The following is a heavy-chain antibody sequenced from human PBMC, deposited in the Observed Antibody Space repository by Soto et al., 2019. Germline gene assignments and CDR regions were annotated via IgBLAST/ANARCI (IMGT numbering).Heavy chain of an antibody. V-gene: IGHV4-59*01. CDR2: IYYTGTT. J-gene: IGHJ4*02. CDR1: GVSISSSY. CDR3: ARGGNRYSNTASGVGGFDF. D-gene: IGHD5-12*01. Sequence: SETLSLTCTVSGVSISSSYWSWIRQSPGTGLEWIGYIYYTGTTNYNPSLKRRVTISLDTAKNQFSLNVNSLTTADTAVYFCARGGNRYSNTASGVGGFDFWGQGTLVTVSS.